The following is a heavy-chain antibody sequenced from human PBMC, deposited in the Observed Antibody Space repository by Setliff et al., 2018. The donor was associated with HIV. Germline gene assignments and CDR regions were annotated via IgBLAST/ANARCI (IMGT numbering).Heavy chain of an antibody. CDR2: INPTGGGP. CDR1: GYTFTNYY. D-gene: IGHD2-15*01. CDR3: AKGGGYLDF. V-gene: IGHV1-46*01. J-gene: IGHJ4*01. Sequence: ASVKVSCKASGYTFTNYYIHWVRQAPGQGLQWMGLINPTGGGPRYAQKFRGRLTMSSDTSTSTVFMVLSSLGSEDTAVYYCAKGGGYLDFWGQGTPVTFS.